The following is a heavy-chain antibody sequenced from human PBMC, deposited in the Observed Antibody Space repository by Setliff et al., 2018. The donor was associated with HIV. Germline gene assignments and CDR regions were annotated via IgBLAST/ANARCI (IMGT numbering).Heavy chain of an antibody. Sequence: SETLSLTCIVSGGSINSSSYYWAWIRQPPGKGLEWIGTIYYSGTTYYNPSLKSRVTISVDPSKNQFSLKLTSVTAADTAVYYCARGLPKKPSTVTNYWYFDLWGRGTLVTVSS. CDR1: GGSINSSSYY. V-gene: IGHV4-39*01. J-gene: IGHJ2*01. CDR2: IYYSGTT. D-gene: IGHD4-17*01. CDR3: ARGLPKKPSTVTNYWYFDL.